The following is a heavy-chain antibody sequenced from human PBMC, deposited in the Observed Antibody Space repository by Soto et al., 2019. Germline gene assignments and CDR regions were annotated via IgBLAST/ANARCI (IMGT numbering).Heavy chain of an antibody. CDR3: AKFMMAGDFDY. CDR2: ISYDGSNK. D-gene: IGHD6-19*01. J-gene: IGHJ4*02. Sequence: GGSLRLSCAASGFTFSSYGMHWVRQAPGKGLEWVAVISYDGSNKYYADSVKGRFTISRDNSKNTLYLQMNSLRAEDTAVYYCAKFMMAGDFDYWGQGTLVTVSS. V-gene: IGHV3-30*18. CDR1: GFTFSSYG.